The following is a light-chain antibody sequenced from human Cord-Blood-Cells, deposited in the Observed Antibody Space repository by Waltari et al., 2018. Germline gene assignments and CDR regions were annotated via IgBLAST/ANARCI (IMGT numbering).Light chain of an antibody. CDR3: QQYNNWPPCT. CDR1: QSVSSN. J-gene: IGKJ2*02. V-gene: IGKV3D-15*01. Sequence: EIVMTQSPATLSVSPGDRHTLPCRASQSVSSNLAWYQQKPGQAPRLLIYGASTRATGIPARFSGSGSGTEFTLTISSLQSEDFAVYYCQQYNNWPPCTFGQGTKLEIK. CDR2: GAS.